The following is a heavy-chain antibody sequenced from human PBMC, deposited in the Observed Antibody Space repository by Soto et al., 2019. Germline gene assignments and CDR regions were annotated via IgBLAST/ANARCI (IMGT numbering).Heavy chain of an antibody. CDR2: IIPVLGTA. V-gene: IGHV1-69*11. D-gene: IGHD3-9*01. Sequence: QVQLVQSGAEVKKPGSSVKVSCKASGGTFSTYPISWVRQAPGHGLEWMGGIIPVLGTANYAQRFQDRVTITADEATSTAYMDLSSLRSEDTAFYYWARGPSNYDRLTGYPAYYFDDWGQGTLVTVSS. CDR1: GGTFSTYP. CDR3: ARGPSNYDRLTGYPAYYFDD. J-gene: IGHJ4*02.